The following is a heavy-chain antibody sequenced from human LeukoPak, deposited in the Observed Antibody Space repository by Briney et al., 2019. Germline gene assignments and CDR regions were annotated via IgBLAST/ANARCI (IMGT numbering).Heavy chain of an antibody. CDR3: ARVDSFYDPCGFSYFDS. CDR2: INPNSGAA. Sequence: ASVTVSCKASGYTFTVYYIHWVRQAPGQGHEWMGWINPNSGAANYLQKFQGRVTMTRNTSISTAYMDLSRLRSDDTAMYFCARVDSFYDPCGFSYFDSWGQGALVTVSS. D-gene: IGHD3-22*01. J-gene: IGHJ4*02. V-gene: IGHV1-2*02. CDR1: GYTFTVYY.